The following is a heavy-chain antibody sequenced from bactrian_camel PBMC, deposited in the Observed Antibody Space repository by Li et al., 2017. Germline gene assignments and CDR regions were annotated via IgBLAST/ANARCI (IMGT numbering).Heavy chain of an antibody. D-gene: IGHD1*01. J-gene: IGHJ4*01. CDR1: GYTASRYC. CDR2: IDIDGTT. Sequence: HVQLVESGGGSVQAGGSLRLSCAASGYTASRYCMAWLRRAPGKEREEVAWIDIDGTTNYADFVKGRFAISKDDAKNTLYLQMTSLKPEDTAMYYCAAQPGLKVVNNRKMYVKAENFNYWGQGTQVTVS. V-gene: IGHV3S6*01. CDR3: AAQPGLKVVNNRKMYVKAENFNY.